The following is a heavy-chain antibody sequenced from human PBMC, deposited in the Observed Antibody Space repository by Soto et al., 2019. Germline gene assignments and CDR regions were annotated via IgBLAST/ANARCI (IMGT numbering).Heavy chain of an antibody. CDR2: ITTNGGDT. D-gene: IGHD3-22*01. CDR1: WFTFGTHG. J-gene: IGHJ4*02. CDR3: AKDRHYYDGSGFYYYLGYFDY. Sequence: GGALRLPWAASWFTFGTHGITRVRQAPRKGLGGGSVITTNGGDTYLADSVEGRFTISRDNSQNTLYLPMKSLRGEDTAAYYYAKDRHYYDGSGFYYYLGYFDYWGKGTQVTVSP. V-gene: IGHV3-23*01.